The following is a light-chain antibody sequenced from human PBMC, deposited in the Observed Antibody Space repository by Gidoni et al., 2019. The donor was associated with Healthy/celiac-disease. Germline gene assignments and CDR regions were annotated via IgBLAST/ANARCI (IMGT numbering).Light chain of an antibody. CDR1: SSDVGGYNY. CDR2: DVS. Sequence: QSALTQPASVSGSPGPSITIPCTGTSSDVGGYNYVSWYQQHPGKAPKLMIYDVSNRPSGVSNHFSGSKSGNTASLTISGLQAEDEADYYCSSYTSSSTLVFGGGTKLTVL. J-gene: IGLJ2*01. V-gene: IGLV2-14*01. CDR3: SSYTSSSTLV.